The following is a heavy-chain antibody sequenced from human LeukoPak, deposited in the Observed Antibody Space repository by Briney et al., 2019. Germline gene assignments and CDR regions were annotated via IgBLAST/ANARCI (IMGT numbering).Heavy chain of an antibody. D-gene: IGHD2-15*01. CDR3: VRESRSSGGSR. J-gene: IGHJ4*02. CDR2: IRQDGSDK. CDR1: GFTFSSYW. V-gene: IGHV3-7*01. Sequence: GGSLRLSCAASGFTFSSYWMSWVRQAPGKGLEWVANIRQDGSDKNYVDSVKGRFTISRDNAKNSLYLQMNGLRAEDTAVYYCVRESRSSGGSRWVQGTLVTVSS.